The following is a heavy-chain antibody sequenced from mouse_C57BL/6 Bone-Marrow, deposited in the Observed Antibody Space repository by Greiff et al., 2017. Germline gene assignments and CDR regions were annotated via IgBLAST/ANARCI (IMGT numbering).Heavy chain of an antibody. J-gene: IGHJ4*01. CDR2: INPSNGGT. D-gene: IGHD2-4*01. V-gene: IGHV1-53*01. CDR3: ARGLYDYDPTMDY. Sequence: VQLQQPGTELVKPGASVKLSCKASGYTFTSYWMHWVKQRPGQGLEWIGNINPSNGGTNYNEKFKSKATLTVDKSSSTAYMQLSSLTSEDSAVYYCARGLYDYDPTMDYWGQGTSVTVSS. CDR1: GYTFTSYW.